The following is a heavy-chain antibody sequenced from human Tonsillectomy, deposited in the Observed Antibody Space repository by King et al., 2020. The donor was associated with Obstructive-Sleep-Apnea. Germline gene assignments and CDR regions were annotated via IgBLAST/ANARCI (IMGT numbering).Heavy chain of an antibody. CDR2: IDPSDSYT. CDR1: GYSFTSYW. V-gene: IGHV5-10-1*03. CDR3: AGPLTGGDYYYGMDV. Sequence: VQLVESGAEVKKPGESLRISCKGSGYSFTSYWISWVRQMPGIGLEWMGRIDPSDSYTNYSPSFQGHVTISAAKSISTAYLQWSSLKASDTAMYYCAGPLTGGDYYYGMDVWGQGTTVTVSS. J-gene: IGHJ6*02. D-gene: IGHD3-10*01.